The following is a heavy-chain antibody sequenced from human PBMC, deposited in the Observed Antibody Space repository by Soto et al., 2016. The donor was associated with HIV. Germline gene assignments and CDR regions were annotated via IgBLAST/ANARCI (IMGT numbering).Heavy chain of an antibody. D-gene: IGHD2-15*01. CDR2: INHRGRA. CDR3: AFIFVVGGNCLTPYFYYMDV. CDR1: GGSLSGYF. J-gene: IGHJ6*03. V-gene: IGHV4-34*01. Sequence: QVQLHQWGAGLLKPSETLSLTCAVYGGSLSGYFWSWIRQPPGKGLEWIGEINHRGRANYNPSLTSRVTISLDASKNQFSLKLNSVTAADTAVYYCAFIFVVGGNCLTPYFYYMDVVGTKGPRSPSP.